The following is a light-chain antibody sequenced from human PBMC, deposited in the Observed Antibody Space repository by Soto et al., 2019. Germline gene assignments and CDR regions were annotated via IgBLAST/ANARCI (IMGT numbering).Light chain of an antibody. CDR1: QSIGIY. J-gene: IGKJ1*01. CDR3: HQTYSNTWT. V-gene: IGKV1-39*01. Sequence: DIQVTHSPSSLSASVGGRFNITCRASQSIGIYLNWYQKKPGKAPKLLIHAASSLQSGVPSNFSASGSGTDFDLTISSLQPQDFATYYCHQTYSNTWTFAQGTKVDIK. CDR2: AAS.